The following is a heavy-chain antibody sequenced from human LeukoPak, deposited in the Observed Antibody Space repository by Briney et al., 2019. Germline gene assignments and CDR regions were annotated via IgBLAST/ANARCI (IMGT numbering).Heavy chain of an antibody. CDR3: AISQGSGWYGIGY. Sequence: GGSLRLSCAASGFTFSSYWMQWVRQAPGKGLVWVSRINSDGSSRDYADSVKGRFTISRDNAKNTLYLQMNSLRAEDTAEYYCAISQGSGWYGIGYWGQGTLVTVSS. D-gene: IGHD6-19*01. CDR2: INSDGSSR. J-gene: IGHJ4*02. V-gene: IGHV3-74*01. CDR1: GFTFSSYW.